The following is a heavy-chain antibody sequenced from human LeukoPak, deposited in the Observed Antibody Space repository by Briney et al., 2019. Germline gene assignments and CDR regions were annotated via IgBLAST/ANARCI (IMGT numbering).Heavy chain of an antibody. Sequence: SETLSLTCTVSGGSISSYYWSWIRQPPGKGLEWIGYIYYSGSTNYNPSLKSRVTISVDTSKNQFSLKLSSVTAADTAVYYCARDRDDFWSGYSDYYYYYYMGVWGKGTTVTVSS. V-gene: IGHV4-59*12. J-gene: IGHJ6*03. CDR3: ARDRDDFWSGYSDYYYYYYMGV. D-gene: IGHD3-3*01. CDR2: IYYSGST. CDR1: GGSISSYY.